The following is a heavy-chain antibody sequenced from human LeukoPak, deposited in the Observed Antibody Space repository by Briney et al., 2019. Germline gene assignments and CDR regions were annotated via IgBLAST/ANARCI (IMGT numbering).Heavy chain of an antibody. CDR3: AGDRRDIVVVPAATVSGYYYYYYMDV. V-gene: IGHV1-69*05. CDR2: IIPIFGTA. D-gene: IGHD2-2*01. Sequence: ASVKVSCKASGGTFSSYAISWVRQAPGQGLEWMGRIIPIFGTANYAQKFQGRVTITTDESTSTAYMELSSLRSEDTAVYYCAGDRRDIVVVPAATVSGYYYYYYMDVWGKGTTVTVSS. J-gene: IGHJ6*03. CDR1: GGTFSSYA.